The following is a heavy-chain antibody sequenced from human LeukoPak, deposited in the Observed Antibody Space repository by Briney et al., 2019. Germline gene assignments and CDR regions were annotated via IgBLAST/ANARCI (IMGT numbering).Heavy chain of an antibody. CDR3: AKDRGIPQYYFDY. Sequence: GGSLRLSCAASGFTFSSYGMHWVRQAPGEGLEWVAVIWYDGSNKYYADSVKGRFTISRDNSKNTLYLQMNSLRAEDTAVYYCAKDRGIPQYYFDYWGQGTLVTVSS. V-gene: IGHV3-33*06. CDR2: IWYDGSNK. CDR1: GFTFSSYG. D-gene: IGHD3-10*01. J-gene: IGHJ4*02.